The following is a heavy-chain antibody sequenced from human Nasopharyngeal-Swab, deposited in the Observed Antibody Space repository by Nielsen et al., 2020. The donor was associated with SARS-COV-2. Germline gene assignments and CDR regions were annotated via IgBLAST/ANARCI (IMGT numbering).Heavy chain of an antibody. V-gene: IGHV3-30*18. J-gene: IGHJ6*03. CDR3: AKGRVTIFGVVIIDYYYYMDV. Sequence: SLKISCAASGFTFSSYGMHWVRQAPGKGLEWVAVISYDGNYRYYADSVQGRFTISRDNSKNTLFLQMNSLRAEDTAVYYCAKGRVTIFGVVIIDYYYYMDVWGKGTTVTVSS. CDR1: GFTFSSYG. D-gene: IGHD3-3*01. CDR2: ISYDGNYR.